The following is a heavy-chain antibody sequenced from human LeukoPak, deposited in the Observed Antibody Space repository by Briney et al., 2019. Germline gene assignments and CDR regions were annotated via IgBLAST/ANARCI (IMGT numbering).Heavy chain of an antibody. Sequence: GESLKISCKGSGYSFTSYWIGWVRQMPGKGLEWMGIIYPGDSDARYSPSFQGQVTISADKSISTAYLQWSSLKASDTAMYYCARQRAAALWWFDPWGQGTLVTVSS. D-gene: IGHD6-13*01. CDR1: GYSFTSYW. CDR2: IYPGDSDA. V-gene: IGHV5-51*01. CDR3: ARQRAAALWWFDP. J-gene: IGHJ5*02.